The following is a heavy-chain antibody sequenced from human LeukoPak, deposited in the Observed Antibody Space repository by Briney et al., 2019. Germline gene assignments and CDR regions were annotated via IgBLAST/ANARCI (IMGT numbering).Heavy chain of an antibody. Sequence: SASLSSTLSGDTPTELSMQWVPQTPGKGLERMGGFVPEEGETIYAQKFQGRVAMTENTSTDTAYMELSSLRSDDTAVYFCATLPRGHLFDSWGQGTLVTVSS. J-gene: IGHJ4*02. D-gene: IGHD3-10*01. CDR2: FVPEEGET. V-gene: IGHV1-24*01. CDR3: ATLPRGHLFDS. CDR1: GDTPTELS.